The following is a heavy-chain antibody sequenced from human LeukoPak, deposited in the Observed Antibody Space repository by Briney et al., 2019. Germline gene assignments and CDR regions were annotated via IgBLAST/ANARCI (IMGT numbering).Heavy chain of an antibody. Sequence: GASVKVSCKASGGTFSSYAISWVRQAPGQGLEWMGGIIPTFGTANYAQKFQGRVTITADESTSTAYMELSSLRSEDTAVYYCARDPIVVVKRALAFDIWGQGTMVTVSS. CDR1: GGTFSSYA. CDR3: ARDPIVVVKRALAFDI. CDR2: IIPTFGTA. D-gene: IGHD3-22*01. J-gene: IGHJ3*02. V-gene: IGHV1-69*13.